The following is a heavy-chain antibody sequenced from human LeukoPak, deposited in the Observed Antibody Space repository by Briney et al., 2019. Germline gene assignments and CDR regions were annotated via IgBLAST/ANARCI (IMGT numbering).Heavy chain of an antibody. CDR1: GFTFSSYG. V-gene: IGHV3-30*02. Sequence: QPGGSLRLSCAASGFTFSSYGMHWVRQAPGKGLEWVAFIRYDGSNKYFADSVKGRFTISRDNSKNTLYLQMNSLRAEDTAVFYCAKDNYDAFDIWGQGTMVTVSS. CDR2: IRYDGSNK. J-gene: IGHJ3*02. CDR3: AKDNYDAFDI. D-gene: IGHD1-1*01.